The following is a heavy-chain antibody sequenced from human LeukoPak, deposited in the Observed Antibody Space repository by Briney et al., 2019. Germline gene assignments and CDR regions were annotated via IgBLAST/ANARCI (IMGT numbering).Heavy chain of an antibody. V-gene: IGHV4-59*01. D-gene: IGHD4-23*01. Sequence: SETLSLTCTVSGASMRSYYWNWIRQAPGKGLEWIGFISYSGYTTYHPSLKSRIGISVDTSKRQFSLRLSTMATADTTIYYCATGRNDNGGMFFDSWAQGNLVTVSS. J-gene: IGHJ4*02. CDR3: ATGRNDNGGMFFDS. CDR1: GASMRSYY. CDR2: ISYSGYT.